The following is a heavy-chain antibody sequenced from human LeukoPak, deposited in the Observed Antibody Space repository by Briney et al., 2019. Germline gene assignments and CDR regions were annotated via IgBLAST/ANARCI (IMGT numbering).Heavy chain of an antibody. V-gene: IGHV3-23*01. CDR3: ANDGGYSYGRPFDY. CDR2: ISGSGGST. CDR1: GFTFSSYA. D-gene: IGHD5-18*01. J-gene: IGHJ4*02. Sequence: GGSLSLSCAASGFTFSSYAMSWVRQAPGKGLEWVSAISGSGGSTYYADSVKGRFTISRDNSKNTLCLQMNSLRAEDTAVYYCANDGGYSYGRPFDYWGQGTLVTVSS.